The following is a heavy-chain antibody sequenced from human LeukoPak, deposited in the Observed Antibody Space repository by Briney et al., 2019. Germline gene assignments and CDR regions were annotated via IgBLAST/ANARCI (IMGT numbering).Heavy chain of an antibody. D-gene: IGHD5-24*01. V-gene: IGHV4-39*01. CDR2: ISYSGST. Sequence: SETLSLTCTVSGGSISSSSYQWGWIRQPPGKGLEWIGTISYSGSTYYNPSLKSRVTISVDTSKNQFSLKLSSVTAADTAVYYCARRATALDAFDIWGQGTVVTVSS. CDR1: GGSISSSSYQ. CDR3: ARRATALDAFDI. J-gene: IGHJ3*02.